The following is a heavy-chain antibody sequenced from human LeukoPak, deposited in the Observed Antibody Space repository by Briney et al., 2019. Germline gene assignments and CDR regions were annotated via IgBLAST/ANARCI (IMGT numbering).Heavy chain of an antibody. CDR3: ATATRATYGDYFGY. CDR2: ISSSSSYI. CDR1: GFTYNNAW. V-gene: IGHV3-21*01. Sequence: PGGSLRLSCAASGFTYNNAWMNWVRQAPGKGLEWVSSISSSSSYIYYADSVKGRFTISRDNAKNSLYLQMNSLRAEDTAVYYCATATRATYGDYFGYWGQGTLVTVSS. J-gene: IGHJ4*02. D-gene: IGHD4-17*01.